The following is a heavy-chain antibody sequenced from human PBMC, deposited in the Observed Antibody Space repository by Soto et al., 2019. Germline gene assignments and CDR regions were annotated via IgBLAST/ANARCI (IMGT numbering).Heavy chain of an antibody. J-gene: IGHJ4*02. D-gene: IGHD3-9*01. CDR3: ASLTY. V-gene: IGHV3-74*01. Sequence: GGSLRLSCAASGFTCRSYWMHWVRQAPGKGLVWVSRINSDGSSTSYADSVKGRFTISRDNAKNTVYLQMNSLRPEDTAVYYCASLTYWGQGTLVTVSS. CDR1: GFTCRSYW. CDR2: INSDGSST.